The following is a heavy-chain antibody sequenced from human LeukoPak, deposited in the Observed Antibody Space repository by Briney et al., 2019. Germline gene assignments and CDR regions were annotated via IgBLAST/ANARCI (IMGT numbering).Heavy chain of an antibody. V-gene: IGHV1-69*02. CDR1: GGTFSSYT. J-gene: IGHJ4*02. CDR2: IIPILGIA. D-gene: IGHD1-26*01. Sequence: SVKVSCKASGGTFSSYTISWVRQAPGQGLEWMGRIIPILGIANYAQKFQGRVTITADKSTSTAYMELSSLRSEDTAVYYCARVRKFGGSYACWGQGTLVTVSS. CDR3: ARVRKFGGSYAC.